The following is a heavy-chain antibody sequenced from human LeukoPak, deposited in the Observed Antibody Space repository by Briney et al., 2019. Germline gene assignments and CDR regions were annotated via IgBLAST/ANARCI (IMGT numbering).Heavy chain of an antibody. D-gene: IGHD1-26*01. V-gene: IGHV3-53*01. CDR3: ARESRLRRENYYYGLDV. J-gene: IGHJ6*02. Sequence: GSLRLSRTGSGFTVSSSYMSWVRRAPGKGLEWVSLIYSEGTTYYADSVKGRFTISRDTSKNTLYLQMNSLRADDTAVYYCARESRLRRENYYYGLDVWGQGTTVTVSS. CDR2: IYSEGTT. CDR1: GFTVSSSY.